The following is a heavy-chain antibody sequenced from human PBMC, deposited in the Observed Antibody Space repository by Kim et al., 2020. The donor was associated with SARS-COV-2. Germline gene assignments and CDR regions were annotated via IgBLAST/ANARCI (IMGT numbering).Heavy chain of an antibody. Sequence: TNYAQKFQGRVTMTRDMSISTAYMELSSLRSDDTAVYYCARRIGSYCFDYWGQGTQVTVSS. CDR2: T. J-gene: IGHJ4*02. D-gene: IGHD2-15*01. CDR3: ARRIGSYCFDY. V-gene: IGHV1-2*02.